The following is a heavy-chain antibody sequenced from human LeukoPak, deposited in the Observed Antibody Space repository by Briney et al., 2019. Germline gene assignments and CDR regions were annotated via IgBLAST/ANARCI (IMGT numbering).Heavy chain of an antibody. Sequence: GGSLRLSCTASGFTFSSYDMHWVRQDKGKGLEWVSAISTAGDPYYLGSVKGRFTISRENAKNSFYLQMNSLRAGDTAVYYCAGQARPGSAEGAFDIWGQGTMVTVSS. V-gene: IGHV3-13*05. J-gene: IGHJ3*02. CDR2: ISTAGDP. D-gene: IGHD2-2*01. CDR1: GFTFSSYD. CDR3: AGQARPGSAEGAFDI.